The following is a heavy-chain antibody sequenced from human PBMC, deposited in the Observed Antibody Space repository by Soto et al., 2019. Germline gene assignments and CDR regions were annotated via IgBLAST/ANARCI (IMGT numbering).Heavy chain of an antibody. Sequence: QVHLVESGGGVVQPGRSLRLSCVGSGFTFSRYGMHWVRQAPGGGLEWVAVIVNHGNDRDYADSVKGRFAISRDNSKNTLYLQMDNLGVEDTVMYYCARDDDYEANGLDYWGQGTLVTVSS. CDR2: IVNHGNDR. V-gene: IGHV3-33*01. D-gene: IGHD4-17*01. CDR3: ARDDDYEANGLDY. J-gene: IGHJ4*02. CDR1: GFTFSRYG.